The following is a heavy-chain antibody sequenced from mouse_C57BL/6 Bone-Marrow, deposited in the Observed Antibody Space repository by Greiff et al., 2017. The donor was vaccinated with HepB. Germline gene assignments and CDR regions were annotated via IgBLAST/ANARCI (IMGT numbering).Heavy chain of an antibody. Sequence: VQLQESGPELVKPGASVKISCKASGYAFSSSWMNWVKQRPGKGLEWIGRIYPGDGDTNYNGKFKGKATLTADKSSSTAYMQLSSLTSEDSAVYYCARFLRYWYFDVWGTGTTVTVSS. CDR3: ARFLRYWYFDV. D-gene: IGHD1-1*01. CDR1: GYAFSSSW. J-gene: IGHJ1*03. V-gene: IGHV1-82*01. CDR2: IYPGDGDT.